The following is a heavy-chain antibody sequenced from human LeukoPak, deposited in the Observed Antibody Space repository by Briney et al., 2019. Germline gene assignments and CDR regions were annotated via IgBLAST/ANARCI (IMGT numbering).Heavy chain of an antibody. D-gene: IGHD3-22*01. CDR1: GYTFTTYY. CDR2: INVGAGTT. CDR3: ARGLLGHSGYSPYDV. J-gene: IGHJ3*01. Sequence: GASVKVSCKASGYTFTTYYMQWVRQAPGQGLEWMGIINVGAGTTSFARKFQGRVTMTRDTSTSTVYMDLGSLRSDDTAVYYCARGLLGHSGYSPYDVWGQGTMVTVSS. V-gene: IGHV1-46*01.